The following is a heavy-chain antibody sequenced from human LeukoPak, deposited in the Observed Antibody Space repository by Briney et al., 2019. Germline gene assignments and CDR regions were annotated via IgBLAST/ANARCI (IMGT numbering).Heavy chain of an antibody. V-gene: IGHV4-59*01. CDR2: IYYSGST. Sequence: SEALSLTCTVSGGSISSYYWSWLRQPPGKGLEWIGYIYYSGSTNYNPSLKSRVTISVDTSKNQFSLKLSSVTAADTAVYYCACPVDTAMVLDYWGQGTLVTVSS. CDR1: GGSISSYY. J-gene: IGHJ4*02. D-gene: IGHD5-18*01. CDR3: ACPVDTAMVLDY.